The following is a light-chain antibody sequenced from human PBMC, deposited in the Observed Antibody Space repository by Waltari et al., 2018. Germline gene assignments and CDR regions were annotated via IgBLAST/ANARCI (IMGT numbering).Light chain of an antibody. J-gene: IGLJ3*02. CDR2: DNN. Sequence: QSVLTQPPSVSAAPGQKVTISSSGSRSNIGNNFVSWYQQLPGTAPKLLIYDNNKRPSGIPDRFSGSKSGTSATLGITGLQTGDEADYYCGTWDSSLSAGGVFGGGTKLTVL. CDR3: GTWDSSLSAGGV. V-gene: IGLV1-51*01. CDR1: RSNIGNNF.